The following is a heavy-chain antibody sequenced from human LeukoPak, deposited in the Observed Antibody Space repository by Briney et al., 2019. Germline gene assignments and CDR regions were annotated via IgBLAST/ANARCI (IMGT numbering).Heavy chain of an antibody. CDR2: IKSKNDGGTT. CDR3: TTGPRCGGDCYSSDY. J-gene: IGHJ4*02. V-gene: IGHV3-15*01. D-gene: IGHD2-21*02. CDR1: GFTFSNAW. Sequence: GGSLRLSCAASGFTFSNAWMSWVRQAPGKGLEGVGRIKSKNDGGTTDYAAPVKGRFTISRDDSKNTLYLQMNSLKTEDTAVYYCTTGPRCGGDCYSSDYWGQGTLVTVSS.